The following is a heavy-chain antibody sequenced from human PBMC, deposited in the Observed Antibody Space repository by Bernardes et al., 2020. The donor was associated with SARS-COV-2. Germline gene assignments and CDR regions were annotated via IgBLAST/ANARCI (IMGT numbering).Heavy chain of an antibody. CDR3: ARQEIHPFGHFYGMDV. Sequence: SETLSLTCTVSGVSISSSDYYWAWHRQPPGKGLEWIGTIFYSGNTYYNPSLKSRLTISVDTSKNQFSLKLSSVTAADTAVYYCARQEIHPFGHFYGMDVWGQGTTVTVSS. CDR1: GVSISSSDYY. J-gene: IGHJ6*02. D-gene: IGHD3-3*01. CDR2: IFYSGNT. V-gene: IGHV4-39*01.